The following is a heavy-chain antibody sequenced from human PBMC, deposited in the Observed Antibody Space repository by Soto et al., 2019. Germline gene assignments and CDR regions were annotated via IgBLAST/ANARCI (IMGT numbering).Heavy chain of an antibody. Sequence: QLQLQESGSGLVKPSQTLSLTCAVSGGSISSGGYSWSWIRQPPGKGLEWIGYIYHSGSTYYNPSLKSRVTISVDSSKNPFSLKLSSVTAADTAVYYFASSRASTVPLDYWGQGTLGSVSS. J-gene: IGHJ4*02. CDR2: IYHSGST. V-gene: IGHV4-30-2*01. CDR1: GGSISSGGYS. CDR3: ASSRASTVPLDY. D-gene: IGHD6-6*01.